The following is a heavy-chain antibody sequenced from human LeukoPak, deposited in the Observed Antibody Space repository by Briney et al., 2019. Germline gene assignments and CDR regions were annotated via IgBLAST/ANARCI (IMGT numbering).Heavy chain of an antibody. J-gene: IGHJ4*02. Sequence: PGGSLTLSCSLSGITLSNQGMSWVRHPPGKGLEWVAGISDSGGRTNYADSVKGRFTISRDNPKNTLYLQMNSQRAEDTAVYFCAKRGVVIRVILVGFHKEAYYFDSWGQGALVTVSS. CDR3: AKRGVVIRVILVGFHKEAYYFDS. CDR1: GITLSNQG. D-gene: IGHD3-22*01. CDR2: ISDSGGRT. V-gene: IGHV3-23*01.